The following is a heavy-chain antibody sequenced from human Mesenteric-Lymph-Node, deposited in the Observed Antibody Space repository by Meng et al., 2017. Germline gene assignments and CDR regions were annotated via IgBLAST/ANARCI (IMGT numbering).Heavy chain of an antibody. V-gene: IGHV3-48*03. D-gene: IGHD1-7*01. CDR3: ARAPGGRTTDY. CDR1: GFTFSTYA. CDR2: IGSSVTSM. Sequence: GGSLRLSCSGSGFTFSTYAMIWVRQAPGKGLEWVSYIGSSVTSMSYADSVKGRFTISRDNAKNSLYLEMKSLRVEDTAIYYCARAPGGRTTDYWGQGTLVTFSS. J-gene: IGHJ4*02.